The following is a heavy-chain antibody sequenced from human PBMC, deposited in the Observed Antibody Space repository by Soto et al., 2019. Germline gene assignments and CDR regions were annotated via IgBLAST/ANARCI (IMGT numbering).Heavy chain of an antibody. CDR2: ISYDGSNK. Sequence: QVQLVESGGGVVQPGRSLRLSCAASGLTFRNYGMHWVRQAPGKGLEWVALISYDGSNKYYADSVKGRFTISRDNSKNTLYLQMTSLRVEDTAVYYCVSLRQDGSGWYYFAYWGQGTLVTVSS. V-gene: IGHV3-30*03. CDR3: VSLRQDGSGWYYFAY. D-gene: IGHD6-19*01. J-gene: IGHJ4*02. CDR1: GLTFRNYG.